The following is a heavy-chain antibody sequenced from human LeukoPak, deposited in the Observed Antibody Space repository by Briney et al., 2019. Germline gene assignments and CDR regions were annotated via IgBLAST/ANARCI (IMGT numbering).Heavy chain of an antibody. CDR1: GYTFTSYG. Sequence: ASVKVSCKASGYTFTSYGISWVRQAPGQGLEWMGWISAYNGNTNYAQKLQGRATMTTDTSTSTAYMELRSLRSDDTAVYYCARGPNLLWFGELLSSNWFDPWGQGTLVTVSS. V-gene: IGHV1-18*01. D-gene: IGHD3-10*01. CDR2: ISAYNGNT. CDR3: ARGPNLLWFGELLSSNWFDP. J-gene: IGHJ5*02.